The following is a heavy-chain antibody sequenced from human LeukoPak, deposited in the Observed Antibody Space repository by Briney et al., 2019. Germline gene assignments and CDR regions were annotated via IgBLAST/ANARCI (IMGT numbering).Heavy chain of an antibody. CDR1: GXIFRSFP. D-gene: IGHD3-10*01. CDR2: FSGSGDST. V-gene: IGHV3-23*01. J-gene: IGHJ4*02. Sequence: GGSLRLSCAASGXIFRSFPMSWVRQAPGKGLEWVSGFSGSGDSTYYADSVKGRFTISRDNSKNTLFLQMNSLRAEDTAIYYCAKALVRGDFDYWGQGTLVTVSS. CDR3: AKALVRGDFDY.